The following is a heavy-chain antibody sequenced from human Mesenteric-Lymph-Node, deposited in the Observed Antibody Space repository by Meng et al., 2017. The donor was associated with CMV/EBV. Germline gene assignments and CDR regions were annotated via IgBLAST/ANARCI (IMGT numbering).Heavy chain of an antibody. CDR1: FTFSSYG. CDR3: ARSRPPQSVTNCYPFDC. V-gene: IGHV3-21*01. CDR2: ISSDSNHI. Sequence: FTFSSYGMNWVRQAPGKGLEWVSSISSDSNHIYYADSVKGRFTISRDNAKNSLYLQMNSLRAEDSALYYCARSRPPQSVTNCYPFDCWGQGTLVTVSS. J-gene: IGHJ4*02. D-gene: IGHD2-2*01.